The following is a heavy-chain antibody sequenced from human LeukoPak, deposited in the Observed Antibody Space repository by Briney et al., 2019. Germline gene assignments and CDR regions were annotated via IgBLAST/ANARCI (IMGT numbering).Heavy chain of an antibody. CDR3: ARENTRAGFDY. CDR2: LSSNDYYI. V-gene: IGHV3-21*01. D-gene: IGHD1-1*01. J-gene: IGHJ4*02. Sequence: PGGSLRLSCAASGFTFSTYTMNWVRQAPGKGLEWVSSLSSNDYYIYHAGSVKGRFTISRDNAKNSLYLQMNSLRAEDTAVYYCARENTRAGFDYWGQGTLVTVSS. CDR1: GFTFSTYT.